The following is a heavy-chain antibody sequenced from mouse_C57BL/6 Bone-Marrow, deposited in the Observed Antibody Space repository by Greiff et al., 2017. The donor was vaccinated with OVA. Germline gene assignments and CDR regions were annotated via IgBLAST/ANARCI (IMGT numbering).Heavy chain of an antibody. CDR3: ARTGGSSFWFAY. Sequence: VHVKQSGAELVRPGSSVKMSCKTSGYTFTSYGINWVKQRPGQGLEWIGYIYIGNGYSASNEKFKGKATLTSDTSSSTAYMQLSSLTSEDSAIYFWARTGGSSFWFAYWGQGTLVTVSA. D-gene: IGHD1-1*01. CDR2: IYIGNGYS. CDR1: GYTFTSYG. V-gene: IGHV1-58*01. J-gene: IGHJ3*01.